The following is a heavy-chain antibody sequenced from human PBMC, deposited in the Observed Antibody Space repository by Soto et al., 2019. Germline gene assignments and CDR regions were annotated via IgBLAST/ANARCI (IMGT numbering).Heavy chain of an antibody. CDR1: GYTFAGYY. CDR3: ARERVSLTTVTTSFDY. V-gene: IGHV1-2*02. Sequence: ASVKVSCKASGYTFAGYYMHWVRQAPGQGLEWMGWINPNSGGTNYAQKFQGRVTMTRDTSISTAYMELSRLRSDETAVYYCARERVSLTTVTTSFDYWRQGTLVTVSS. J-gene: IGHJ4*02. D-gene: IGHD4-17*01. CDR2: INPNSGGT.